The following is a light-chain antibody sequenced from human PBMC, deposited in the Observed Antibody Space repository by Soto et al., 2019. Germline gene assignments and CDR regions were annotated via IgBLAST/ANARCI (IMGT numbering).Light chain of an antibody. J-gene: IGLJ2*01. Sequence: QSVLTQPASVSGSPGQSITISCTGTSSDIGSYNYVSWYQQYPGKAPKLMIFGVSDRPSGVSNRFSGSKSGTTASLTISGLQAEDEADYYCSSYKTSSTVVVFGGGTQLTVL. CDR2: GVS. V-gene: IGLV2-14*01. CDR3: SSYKTSSTVVV. CDR1: SSDIGSYNY.